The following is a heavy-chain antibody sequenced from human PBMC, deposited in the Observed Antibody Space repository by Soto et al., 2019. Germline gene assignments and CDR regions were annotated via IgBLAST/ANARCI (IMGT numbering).Heavy chain of an antibody. Sequence: QVQLVQSGAEVKKPGASVKVSCKASGYTFTSYALHWVRQAPGQRLEWMGWINAGNGNTKYSQKFQGRVTITRDTFASTAYMELSSLRSEDTAVYYCATRGRSLGYYYGMDVWGQGTTVTFSS. D-gene: IGHD3-10*01. J-gene: IGHJ6*02. V-gene: IGHV1-3*01. CDR2: INAGNGNT. CDR3: ATRGRSLGYYYGMDV. CDR1: GYTFTSYA.